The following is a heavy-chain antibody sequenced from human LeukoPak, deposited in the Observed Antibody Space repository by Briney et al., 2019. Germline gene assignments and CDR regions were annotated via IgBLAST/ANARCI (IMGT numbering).Heavy chain of an antibody. CDR1: GYTFTSYG. Sequence: GASVKVSCKASGYTFTSYGISWARQAPGQGLEWMGWISAYNGNTNYAQKLQGRVTMTTDTSTSTAYMELRSLRSDDTAVYYCARDHRDYVWGSYRDYWGQGTLVTVSS. V-gene: IGHV1-18*01. D-gene: IGHD3-16*02. CDR2: ISAYNGNT. CDR3: ARDHRDYVWGSYRDY. J-gene: IGHJ4*02.